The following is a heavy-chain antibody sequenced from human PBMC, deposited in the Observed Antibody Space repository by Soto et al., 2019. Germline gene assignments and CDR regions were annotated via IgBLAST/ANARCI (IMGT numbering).Heavy chain of an antibody. CDR2: IIPIFGTA. Sequence: SVKVSCKASGGTFSSYAISWVRQAPGQGLEWMGGIIPIFGTANYAQKFQGRVTITADKSTSTAYMELSSLRSEDTAVYYCARDSSSSRVWYYGMDVWGQGTTVTVS. CDR1: GGTFSSYA. J-gene: IGHJ6*02. CDR3: ARDSSSSRVWYYGMDV. D-gene: IGHD6-6*01. V-gene: IGHV1-69*06.